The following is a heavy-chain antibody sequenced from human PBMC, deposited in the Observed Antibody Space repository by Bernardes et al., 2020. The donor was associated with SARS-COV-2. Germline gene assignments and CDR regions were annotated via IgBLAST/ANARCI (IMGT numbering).Heavy chain of an antibody. CDR1: GFTFSSYW. CDR2: INSDGSST. CDR3: ARVRFDGDYGYYYYGMDV. D-gene: IGHD4-17*01. Sequence: GSLRLSCAASGFTFSSYWMHWVRQAPGKGLVWVSRINSDGSSTSYADSVKGRFTISRDNAKNTLYLQMNSLRAEDTAVYYCARVRFDGDYGYYYYGMDVWGQGTTVTVSS. J-gene: IGHJ6*02. V-gene: IGHV3-74*01.